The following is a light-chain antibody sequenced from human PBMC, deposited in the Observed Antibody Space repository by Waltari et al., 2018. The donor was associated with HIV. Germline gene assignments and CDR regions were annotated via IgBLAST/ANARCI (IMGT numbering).Light chain of an antibody. CDR2: DVS. V-gene: IGLV2-11*01. CDR1: SSDVGDYNT. Sequence: QSALTQPRSVSGSPGQSVTISCTGTSSDVGDYNTVSWYQQHPGKAPKLMIYDVSKLPSGVPDRFSGSNSGNTASLTISGLQAEYEADYYCCSYAGTYTYVFGTGTKVTVL. CDR3: CSYAGTYTYV. J-gene: IGLJ1*01.